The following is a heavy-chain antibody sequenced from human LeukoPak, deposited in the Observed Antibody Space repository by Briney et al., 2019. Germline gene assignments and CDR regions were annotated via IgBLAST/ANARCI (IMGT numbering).Heavy chain of an antibody. Sequence: GSLRLSCAASGFTFCHYEMNWVRQAPGKGLEWISYISSGGSTIYYADSVKGRFTISRDNAKNSLYLQMNSLRVEDTAVYYCARIQEYYYYYMDVWGRGTTVTVSS. V-gene: IGHV3-48*03. CDR1: GFTFCHYE. CDR2: ISSGGSTI. CDR3: ARIQEYYYYYMDV. J-gene: IGHJ6*03.